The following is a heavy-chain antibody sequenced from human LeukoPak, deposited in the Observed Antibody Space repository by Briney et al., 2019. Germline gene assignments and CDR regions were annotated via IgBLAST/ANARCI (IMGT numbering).Heavy chain of an antibody. CDR3: ARVASAATTDYYYYMDV. CDR1: GGTFSSYA. CDR2: IIPIFGTA. J-gene: IGHJ6*03. D-gene: IGHD1-1*01. V-gene: IGHV1-69*13. Sequence: ASVKVSCKASGGTFSSYAISWVRQAPGQGLEWMGGIIPIFGTANYAQKFQGRVTITADESTSTAYMELSSLRSEDTAVYYCARVASAATTDYYYYMDVWGKGTTVTVSS.